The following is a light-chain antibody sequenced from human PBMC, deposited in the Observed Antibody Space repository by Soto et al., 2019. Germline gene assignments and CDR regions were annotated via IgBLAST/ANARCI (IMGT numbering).Light chain of an antibody. Sequence: EIVLTQSPATLSLSPGDRATLSSRTSQSVSSYFAWYQQKPGRAPRLLIYDASNRATGIPARFIGSGSGTDFTLTISSLEPEDFAVYYCQQRSNWPITFGQGTRLEIK. CDR3: QQRSNWPIT. CDR1: QSVSSY. CDR2: DAS. J-gene: IGKJ5*01. V-gene: IGKV3-11*01.